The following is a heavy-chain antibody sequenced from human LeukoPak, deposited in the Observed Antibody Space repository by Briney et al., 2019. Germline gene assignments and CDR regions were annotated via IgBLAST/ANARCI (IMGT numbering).Heavy chain of an antibody. D-gene: IGHD5-18*01. CDR3: AKGAGGFSYYNWFDP. CDR2: IYYSGTT. Sequence: SETLSLTCTVSGGSISSYYWGWIRQPPGKGLEWIGSIYYSGTTHYNPSLESRVTISVDTSKNQFSLKLASMTAADTAIYYCAKGAGGFSYYNWFDPWGQGTLVTVSS. V-gene: IGHV4-39*07. J-gene: IGHJ5*02. CDR1: GGSISSYY.